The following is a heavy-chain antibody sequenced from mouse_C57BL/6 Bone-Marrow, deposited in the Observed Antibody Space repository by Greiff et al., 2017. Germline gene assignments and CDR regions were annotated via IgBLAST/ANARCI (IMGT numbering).Heavy chain of an antibody. Sequence: VQLQESGPELVKPGASVKISCKASGYSFTSYYIHWVKQRPGQGLEWIGWIYPGSGNTKYNEKFKGKATLTADTSSSNAYMQLSSLTSEDSAVYYCAGLYYAMDYWGQGTSVTVSS. CDR3: AGLYYAMDY. CDR2: IYPGSGNT. V-gene: IGHV1-66*01. CDR1: GYSFTSYY. J-gene: IGHJ4*01. D-gene: IGHD3-1*01.